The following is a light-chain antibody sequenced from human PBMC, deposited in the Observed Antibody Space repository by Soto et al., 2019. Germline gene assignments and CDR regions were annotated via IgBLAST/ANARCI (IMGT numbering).Light chain of an antibody. CDR3: SSYTTSTPSV. V-gene: IGLV2-14*01. J-gene: IGLJ1*01. CDR1: ASEVGSYNF. CDR2: EDN. Sequence: QSALTQPASVSGSPGQSITISCTGTASEVGSYNFVSWYQQHPGKAKKIIISEDNSRPSGVSNRFTGSKYGNSASLTFSLLQAEDEADYYCSSYTTSTPSVFGTGTKVTVL.